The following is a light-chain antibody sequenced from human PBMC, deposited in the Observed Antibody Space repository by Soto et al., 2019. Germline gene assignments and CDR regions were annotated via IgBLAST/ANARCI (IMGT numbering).Light chain of an antibody. V-gene: IGKV1-5*03. J-gene: IGKJ4*01. Sequence: DIQMTQSPSTLSASVGDRVTITFRASQSSSSWLAWYQQKPGKAPKLLIYKASSLESGVPSRFSGSGSGTEFTLTISSLQPDDFATYYCQQYNGYSLTFGGGTKVEIK. CDR1: QSSSSW. CDR3: QQYNGYSLT. CDR2: KAS.